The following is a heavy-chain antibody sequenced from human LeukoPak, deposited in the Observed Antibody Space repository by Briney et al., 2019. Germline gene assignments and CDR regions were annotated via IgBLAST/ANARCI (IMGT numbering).Heavy chain of an antibody. Sequence: SETLSLTCTVSGGSISSYYWSWIRQPPGKGLEWIGYIYYSGSTNYNPSLKSRVTISVDTSKNQFSLKLSSVTAADTAVYYCARVGYRPRYCSSTSCYNPINYYFDYWGQGTLVTASS. CDR2: IYYSGST. V-gene: IGHV4-59*01. CDR1: GGSISSYY. J-gene: IGHJ4*02. CDR3: ARVGYRPRYCSSTSCYNPINYYFDY. D-gene: IGHD2-2*01.